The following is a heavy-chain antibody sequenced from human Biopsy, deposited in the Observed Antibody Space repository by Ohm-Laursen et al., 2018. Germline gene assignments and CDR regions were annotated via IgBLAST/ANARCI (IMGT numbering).Heavy chain of an antibody. J-gene: IGHJ4*02. CDR1: GYTLTELS. Sequence: SVKVSCKVSGYTLTELSMHWVRQAPGKGLEWMGGFAPENGKTVYAQSFQARVPMTEDTSTDTAYMELRSLRSEDTAVYYCAADINVWNVNYWGQGTQVTVSS. CDR3: AADINVWNVNY. D-gene: IGHD1-1*01. V-gene: IGHV1-24*01. CDR2: FAPENGKT.